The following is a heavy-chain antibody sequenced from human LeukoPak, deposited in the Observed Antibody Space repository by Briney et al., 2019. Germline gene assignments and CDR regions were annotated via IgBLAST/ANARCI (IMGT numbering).Heavy chain of an antibody. CDR3: ARVPPVDGVLMVYAGHLYY. CDR2: ISAYNGNT. V-gene: IGHV1-18*01. J-gene: IGHJ4*02. D-gene: IGHD2-8*01. CDR1: VYTFTSYG. Sequence: ASVKVSCKASVYTFTSYGISWVRQAPGQGLEWMGWISAYNGNTNYAQKLQGRVTMTTDTSTSTAYMELRSLRSDDSAVYYCARVPPVDGVLMVYAGHLYYWVQGTLVTVSS.